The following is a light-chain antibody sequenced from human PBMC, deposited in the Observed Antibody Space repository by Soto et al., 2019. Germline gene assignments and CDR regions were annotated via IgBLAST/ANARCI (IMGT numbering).Light chain of an antibody. J-gene: IGKJ5*01. CDR3: QQYGSSPIT. Sequence: EIVLTQSPAILSLSPGERATLSCMACQSISGSLTWYQQKPGQAPRLLIYDASTTATGIPARFSGSGSGTDFTLTISRLEPEDFAVYYCQQYGSSPITFGQGTRLEI. CDR1: QSISGS. V-gene: IGKV3-20*01. CDR2: DAS.